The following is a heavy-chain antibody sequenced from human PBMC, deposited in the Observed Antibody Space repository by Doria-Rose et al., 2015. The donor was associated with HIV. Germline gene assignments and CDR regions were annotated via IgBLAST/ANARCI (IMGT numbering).Heavy chain of an antibody. D-gene: IGHD3-3*01. J-gene: IGHJ4*02. CDR3: ATGNLWNGYYFDF. Sequence: INGDGGSTSYADSVKGRFTISRDNAKNTLYLQMNSLRPEDTALYYCATGNLWNGYYFDFWGQGTVVTVSS. CDR2: INGDGGST. V-gene: IGHV3-74*01.